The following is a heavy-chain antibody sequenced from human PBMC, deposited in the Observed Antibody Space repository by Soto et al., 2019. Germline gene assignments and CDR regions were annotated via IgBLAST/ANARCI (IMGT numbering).Heavy chain of an antibody. CDR2: IYHTGST. CDR3: ARYRFSGSRWSKFDY. Sequence: QVQLQQSGPGLVQPSQTLSLTCTVSGVTVSSDAYYWSWIRQRPGRGLEWIGNIYHTGSTYYSPSLKSRVVISLDTSRNQFSLRLTSVTAADTAVYFCARYRFSGSRWSKFDYWGQGTLVTVSS. V-gene: IGHV4-31*03. D-gene: IGHD6-13*01. J-gene: IGHJ4*02. CDR1: GVTVSSDAYY.